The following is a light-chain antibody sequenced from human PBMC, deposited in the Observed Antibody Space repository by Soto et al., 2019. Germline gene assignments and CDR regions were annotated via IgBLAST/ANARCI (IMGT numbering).Light chain of an antibody. CDR1: QSLLDSDGNTY. J-gene: IGKJ2*01. CDR3: MQGTPWPPYT. Sequence: DVVMTQSPLSLPVTLGQPASISCRSSQSLLDSDGNTYLNWFQQRPGQSPRRVIYKVSIREYWVPTRLSGRASGTDFPLKISRVEAAHDGVYYCMQGTPWPPYTFGHGTKLQI. CDR2: KVS. V-gene: IGKV2-30*01.